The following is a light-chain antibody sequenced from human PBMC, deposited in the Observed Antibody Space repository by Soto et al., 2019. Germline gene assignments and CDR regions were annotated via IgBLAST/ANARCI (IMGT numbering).Light chain of an antibody. CDR1: QSVSSN. CDR2: GAS. Sequence: EIVMTQSPATLSVSPGERATLSCMASQSVSSNLAWYQQKPGQAPRHLIYGASTRATGIPARFSGSGSGTEFTLTISSLQSEDFTVYYCQQYNNWPPFTFGPGTKVDIK. J-gene: IGKJ3*01. V-gene: IGKV3-15*01. CDR3: QQYNNWPPFT.